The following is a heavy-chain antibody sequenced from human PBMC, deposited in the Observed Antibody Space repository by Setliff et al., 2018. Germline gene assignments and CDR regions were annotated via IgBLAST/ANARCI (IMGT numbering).Heavy chain of an antibody. CDR3: AKEGGGYSYDTSGYYYDYYYYYYMDV. CDR1: GFTFRDYS. Sequence: PGGSLRLSCAASGFTFRDYSMAWVRQAPGKGLEWVAAVVQGGGGVYADSVKGRSTISRDNSKNTLYLQMNSLRAEDTAVYFCAKEGGGYSYDTSGYYYDYYYYYYMDVWGKGTTVTVSS. V-gene: IGHV3-23*01. J-gene: IGHJ6*03. CDR2: VVQGGGG. D-gene: IGHD3-22*01.